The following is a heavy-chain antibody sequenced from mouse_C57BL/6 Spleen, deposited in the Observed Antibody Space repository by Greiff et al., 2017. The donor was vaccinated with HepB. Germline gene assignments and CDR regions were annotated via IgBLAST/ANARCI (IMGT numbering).Heavy chain of an antibody. CDR2: ISDGGSYT. CDR3: AREDDGYYVWFAY. V-gene: IGHV5-4*01. CDR1: GFTFSSYA. D-gene: IGHD2-3*01. Sequence: EVQVVESGGGLVKPGGSLELSCAASGFTFSSYAMSWVRQTPEKRLEWVATISDGGSYTYYPDNVKGRFTISRDNAKNNLYLQMSHLKSEDTAMYYCAREDDGYYVWFAYWGQGTLVTVSA. J-gene: IGHJ3*01.